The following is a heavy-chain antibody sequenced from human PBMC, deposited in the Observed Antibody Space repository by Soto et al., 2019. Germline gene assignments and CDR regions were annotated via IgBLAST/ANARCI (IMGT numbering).Heavy chain of an antibody. J-gene: IGHJ4*02. CDR2: IYNGGRT. Sequence: QVQLQESGPGLVKTSETMSLTCTASGASVSSYYWSWIRQPPGKGLEWIGHIYNGGRTNYNPSLKXRXXXSXXMSNNQFSLKLTSVTAADTAVYYCARPTGWPGFDFWGQGALVTVSS. D-gene: IGHD6-19*01. CDR3: ARPTGWPGFDF. CDR1: GASVSSYY. V-gene: IGHV4-59*02.